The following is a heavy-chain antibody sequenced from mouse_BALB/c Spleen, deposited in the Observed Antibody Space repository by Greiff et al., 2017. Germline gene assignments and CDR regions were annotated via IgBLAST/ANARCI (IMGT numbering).Heavy chain of an antibody. Sequence: EVKVVESGGGLVKPGGSLKLSCAASGFTFSSYAMSWVRQTPEKRLEWVASISSGGSTYYPDSVKGRFTISRDNARNILYLQMSSLRSEDTAMYYCARRAYSTATFAYWGQGTLVTVSA. CDR3: ARRAYSTATFAY. V-gene: IGHV5-6-5*01. CDR1: GFTFSSYA. CDR2: ISSGGST. D-gene: IGHD1-2*01. J-gene: IGHJ3*01.